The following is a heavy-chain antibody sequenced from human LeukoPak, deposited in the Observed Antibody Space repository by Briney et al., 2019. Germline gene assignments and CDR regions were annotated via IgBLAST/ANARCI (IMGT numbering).Heavy chain of an antibody. Sequence: ASVKVSCKASGYTFTTYGISWVRQAPGQGLEWMGWISAYNGNTNYAQKLQGRVTMTTDTSTSTAYMELRSLRSDDTAVYYCARTTVTTSEEVFDIWGQGTMVTVSS. CDR2: ISAYNGNT. D-gene: IGHD4-17*01. CDR1: GYTFTTYG. CDR3: ARTTVTTSEEVFDI. J-gene: IGHJ3*02. V-gene: IGHV1-18*01.